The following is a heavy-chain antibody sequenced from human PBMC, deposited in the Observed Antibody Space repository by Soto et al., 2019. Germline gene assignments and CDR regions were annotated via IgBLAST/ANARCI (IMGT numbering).Heavy chain of an antibody. CDR1: GFTFSDNL. V-gene: IGHV1-3*01. Sequence: QVQLVQSGAELKKPGASVNISCTASGFTFSDNLINWVRQVPGQGLEGMGWLNPDTGNTRYSETFQGRVTISRHPSASIAYLELSCLENEDTALYFCARDIQSVGPRANDAFDVWGQGTMITVSS. J-gene: IGHJ3*01. CDR2: LNPDTGNT. CDR3: ARDIQSVGPRANDAFDV. D-gene: IGHD5-18*01.